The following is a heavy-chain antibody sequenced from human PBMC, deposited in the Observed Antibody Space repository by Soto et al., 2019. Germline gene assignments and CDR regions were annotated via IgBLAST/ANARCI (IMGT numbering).Heavy chain of an antibody. CDR1: GFTFSSHA. Sequence: GGSLRLSCAASGFTFSSHAMSWVRQAPGKGLEWVSAISGSGGSTYYADSVKGRFTISRDNSKNTLYLQMSSLRGEDTAGYYCAKERFDSSGYPIDYWGQGTLVTVSS. J-gene: IGHJ4*02. D-gene: IGHD3-22*01. CDR2: ISGSGGST. CDR3: AKERFDSSGYPIDY. V-gene: IGHV3-23*01.